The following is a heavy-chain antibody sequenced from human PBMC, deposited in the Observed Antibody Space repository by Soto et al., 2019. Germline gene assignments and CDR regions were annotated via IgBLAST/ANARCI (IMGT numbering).Heavy chain of an antibody. J-gene: IGHJ4*02. CDR2: LSDRGDTT. CDR1: GFTFSYYA. V-gene: IGHV3-23*01. Sequence: GGSLRLSCSASGFTFSYYAMGWFRQAPGKGLEWVSVLSDRGDTTYYADSVKGRFTISRDNSNNALFLQMSSLRDEDTAIYYCAKDARRTDGWYYFDYWGQGALVTVSS. D-gene: IGHD6-19*01. CDR3: AKDARRTDGWYYFDY.